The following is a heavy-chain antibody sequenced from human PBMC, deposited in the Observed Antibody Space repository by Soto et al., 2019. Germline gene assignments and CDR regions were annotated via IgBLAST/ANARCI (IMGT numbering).Heavy chain of an antibody. CDR2: IYHSGST. Sequence: PSETLSLTCTVSGGSISSGDYYWSWTRQPPGKGLEWIGQIYHSGSTNYNPSLKSRVTISVDKSKNQFSLKLSSVTAADTAVYYCARPYDYSSNWFDPWGQGTLVTVSS. CDR1: GGSISSGDYY. CDR3: ARPYDYSSNWFDP. J-gene: IGHJ5*02. V-gene: IGHV4-39*07. D-gene: IGHD4-4*01.